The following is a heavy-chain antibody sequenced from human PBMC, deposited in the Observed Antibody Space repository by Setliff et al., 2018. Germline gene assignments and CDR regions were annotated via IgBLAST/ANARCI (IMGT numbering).Heavy chain of an antibody. CDR1: RFTFSNYW. Sequence: GGSLRLSCAASRFTFSNYWMSWVRQAPGKGLEWVANIKEDGSEKYYVDSVKGRFTISRDNAKNSLDLQMDSLRGEDTAVYYCAHPLVPNFGYWGQGTLVTVSS. CDR3: AHPLVPNFGY. D-gene: IGHD3-16*01. J-gene: IGHJ4*02. CDR2: IKEDGSEK. V-gene: IGHV3-7*01.